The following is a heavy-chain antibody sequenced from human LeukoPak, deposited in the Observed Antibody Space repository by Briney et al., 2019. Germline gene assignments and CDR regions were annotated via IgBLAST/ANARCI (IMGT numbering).Heavy chain of an antibody. CDR3: ASSFDPITPFDY. V-gene: IGHV3-30*04. CDR2: ISNDGSKS. Sequence: PGGSLRLSCDASAITFSSYAMHWVRQAPGKGLEWVSLISNDGSKSYYADSVTGRFTISRDNSKSTLFLQMNSLRAEDTAVYYCASSFDPITPFDYWGQGTLVTVSS. D-gene: IGHD3-9*01. J-gene: IGHJ4*02. CDR1: AITFSSYA.